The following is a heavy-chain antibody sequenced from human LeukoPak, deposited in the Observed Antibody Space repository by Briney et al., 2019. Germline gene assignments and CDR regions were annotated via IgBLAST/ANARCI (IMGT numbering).Heavy chain of an antibody. Sequence: GGSLRLPCAASGFTFSGSAMHWVRQASGKGLEWVGRIRSKANSYATAYAASVKGRFTISRDDSKNTAYLQMNSLKTEDTAVYYCSHGDYVSGYWGQGTLVTVSS. D-gene: IGHD4-17*01. J-gene: IGHJ4*02. CDR1: GFTFSGSA. CDR2: IRSKANSYAT. V-gene: IGHV3-73*01. CDR3: SHGDYVSGY.